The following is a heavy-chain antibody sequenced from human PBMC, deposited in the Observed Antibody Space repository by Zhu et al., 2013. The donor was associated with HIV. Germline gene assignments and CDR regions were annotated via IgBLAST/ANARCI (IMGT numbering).Heavy chain of an antibody. CDR1: NGSISDYY. V-gene: IGHV4-59*01. CDR3: ARDKDAYCGGGGCYGGFDY. CDR2: IYYSGST. J-gene: IGHJ4*02. D-gene: IGHD2-15*01. Sequence: QVQLQESGPGLVKPSETLSLTCTVSNGSISDYYWSWIRQPPGKGLEWIGYIYYSGSTNYNPSLKSRVSMSVDTSKNQFSLRLSSVTAADTALYFCARDKDAYCGGGGCYGGFDYWGQGTLVTVSS.